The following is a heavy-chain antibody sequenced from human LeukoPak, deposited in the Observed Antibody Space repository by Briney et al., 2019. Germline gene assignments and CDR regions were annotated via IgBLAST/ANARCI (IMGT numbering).Heavy chain of an antibody. V-gene: IGHV3-49*04. D-gene: IGHD2-2*01. CDR2: IRSKAYGGTT. J-gene: IGHJ4*02. Sequence: PGRSLRLSCTASGFTFGDYAMSWVRQAPGKGLEWVGFIRSKAYGGTTEYAASVKGRFTISRDDSKSIAYLQMNSLKTEDTAVYYCTRDNLYCSSTSCSIDYWGQGTLVTVSS. CDR1: GFTFGDYA. CDR3: TRDNLYCSSTSCSIDY.